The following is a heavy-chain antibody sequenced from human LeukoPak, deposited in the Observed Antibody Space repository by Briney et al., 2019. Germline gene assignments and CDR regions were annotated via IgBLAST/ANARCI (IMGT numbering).Heavy chain of an antibody. D-gene: IGHD3-22*01. J-gene: IGHJ3*02. CDR2: ISGSGGST. Sequence: GGSLRLSCAASGFTFSSYAMSWVRQAPGKGLEWVSTISGSGGSTYYADSVKSRFTISRDNSKNTLYLQMNSLRAEDTAVYYCAKENFYDSSGYWPGAFDIWGQGTMVTVSS. V-gene: IGHV3-23*01. CDR3: AKENFYDSSGYWPGAFDI. CDR1: GFTFSSYA.